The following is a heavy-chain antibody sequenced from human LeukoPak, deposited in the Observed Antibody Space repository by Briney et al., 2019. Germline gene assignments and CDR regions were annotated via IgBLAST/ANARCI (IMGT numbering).Heavy chain of an antibody. D-gene: IGHD5-24*01. CDR3: AKDQADGYTNYGDY. J-gene: IGHJ4*02. CDR1: GFTFSTYA. CDR2: IRGDGDRT. Sequence: GGSLRLTCAASGFTFSTYAMTWVRQAPGKGLEWVSTIRGDGDRTYYADSVKGRFIISRDNSKNKLYLQLSTLRAEDTAVYYCAKDQADGYTNYGDYWGQGTLVTVSS. V-gene: IGHV3-23*01.